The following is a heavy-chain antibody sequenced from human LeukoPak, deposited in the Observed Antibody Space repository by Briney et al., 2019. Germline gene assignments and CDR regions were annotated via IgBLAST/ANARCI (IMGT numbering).Heavy chain of an antibody. CDR2: VSYSGST. D-gene: IGHD1-26*01. Sequence: PSETLSLTCTVSGGSISSRGYYWNWIRQPPGKGLEWIGCVSYSGSTNYNPSLKSRVTISVDTSRNQFSLKLSSVTAADTAVYYCARSLSGGCPLFDYWGQGTLVTVSS. CDR1: GGSISSRGYY. V-gene: IGHV4-61*08. CDR3: ARSLSGGCPLFDY. J-gene: IGHJ4*02.